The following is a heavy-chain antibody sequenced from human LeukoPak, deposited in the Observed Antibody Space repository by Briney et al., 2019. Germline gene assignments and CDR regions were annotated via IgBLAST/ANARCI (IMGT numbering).Heavy chain of an antibody. V-gene: IGHV3-53*01. J-gene: IGHJ4*02. CDR2: IYSGGNT. Sequence: GGSLRLSCAASGFTVSSNYMSWVRQAPGKGLEWVSVIYSGGNTYYADSVKGRFTISRDNSKNTLYLQMNSLRAEDTAVYYCARAGCSGGNCYYSFDYWGQGTLVTVSS. CDR1: GFTVSSNY. D-gene: IGHD2-15*01. CDR3: ARAGCSGGNCYYSFDY.